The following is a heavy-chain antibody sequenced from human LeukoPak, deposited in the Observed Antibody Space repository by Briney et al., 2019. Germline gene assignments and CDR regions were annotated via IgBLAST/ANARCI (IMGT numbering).Heavy chain of an antibody. CDR3: ARGPTVRYMDV. Sequence: SETLSLTCAVSGGSFSDNYWSWIRQPPGKGLEWIGEISHSGSTNYNPSLKSRVTISVDTPKNQFSLKLSSVTAADTAVYYCARGPTVRYMDVWGKGTTVTVSS. V-gene: IGHV4-34*01. CDR2: ISHSGST. J-gene: IGHJ6*03. CDR1: GGSFSDNY. D-gene: IGHD4-11*01.